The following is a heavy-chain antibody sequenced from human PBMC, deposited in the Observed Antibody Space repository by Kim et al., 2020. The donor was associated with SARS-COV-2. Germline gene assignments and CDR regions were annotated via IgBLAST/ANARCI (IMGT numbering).Heavy chain of an antibody. Sequence: SETLSLTCTVSGGSISSGGYYWSWIRQHPGKGLEWIGYIYYSGSTYYNPSLKSRVTISVDTSKNQFSLKLSSVTAADTAVYYCARDRARHNWFDPWGQGTLVTVSS. CDR2: IYYSGST. V-gene: IGHV4-31*03. CDR1: GGSISSGGYY. CDR3: ARDRARHNWFDP. J-gene: IGHJ5*02.